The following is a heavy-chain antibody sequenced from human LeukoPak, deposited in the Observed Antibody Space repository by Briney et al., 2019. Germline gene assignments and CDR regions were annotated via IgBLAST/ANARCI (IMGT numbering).Heavy chain of an antibody. CDR3: ASRPADTTWYGVFDY. V-gene: IGHV4-59*11. J-gene: IGHJ4*02. Sequence: PSETLSLTCSVSGGSINSHYWSWIRQPPGKRLEWIGYIFNTGNTNYNPSLASRVTMSVDTSRAQIFLRLSPVTAADTAIYYCASRPADTTWYGVFDYWSQGTLVTVSS. D-gene: IGHD3-10*01. CDR1: GGSINSHY. CDR2: IFNTGNT.